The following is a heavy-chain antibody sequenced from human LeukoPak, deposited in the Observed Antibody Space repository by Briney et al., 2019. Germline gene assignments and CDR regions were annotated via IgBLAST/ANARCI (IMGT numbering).Heavy chain of an antibody. Sequence: SETLSLTCTVSGGSISSTSYYWGWIRQPPGKGLEWIGSVYYSGNTYYNPSLKSRVTISVDTAKNQFSLNLRSVTAADTAVYYCARRNRSCDGTNCQTVYYYMDVWGKGTTVTVSS. D-gene: IGHD2-2*01. J-gene: IGHJ6*03. CDR2: VYYSGNT. V-gene: IGHV4-39*01. CDR3: ARRNRSCDGTNCQTVYYYMDV. CDR1: GGSISSTSYY.